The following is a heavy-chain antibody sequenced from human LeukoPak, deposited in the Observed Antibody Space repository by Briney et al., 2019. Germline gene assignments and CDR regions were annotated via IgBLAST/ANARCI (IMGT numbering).Heavy chain of an antibody. J-gene: IGHJ6*02. D-gene: IGHD4-17*01. CDR2: ISWNSGSI. CDR1: GFTFSDYY. Sequence: GGSLRLSCAASGFTFSDYYMSWIRQAPGKGLEWVSGISWNSGSIGYADSVKGRFTISRDNAKNSLYLQMNSLRAEDTALYYCAKDPYGDYYYGMDVWGQGTTVTVSS. V-gene: IGHV3-9*01. CDR3: AKDPYGDYYYGMDV.